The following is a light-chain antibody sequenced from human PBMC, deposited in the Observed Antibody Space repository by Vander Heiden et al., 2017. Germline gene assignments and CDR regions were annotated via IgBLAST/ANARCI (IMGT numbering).Light chain of an antibody. CDR1: RSNIGGNF. CDR2: KNN. Sequence: QSVLTQPPSASGTPGQRVTISCSGTRSNIGGNFVYWYQQLPETATKVLIFKNNQRPSGVPDRFSGSKSGTSASLAISGLRSEDEADYYCATWDESLSAVVFGGGTKLTVL. V-gene: IGLV1-47*01. J-gene: IGLJ2*01. CDR3: ATWDESLSAVV.